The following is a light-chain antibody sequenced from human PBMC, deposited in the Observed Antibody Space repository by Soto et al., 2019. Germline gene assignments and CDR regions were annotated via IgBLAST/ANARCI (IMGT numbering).Light chain of an antibody. CDR2: LGS. V-gene: IGKV2-28*01. CDR3: MQALQAPGT. CDR1: QSLLHSDGYKY. Sequence: DIVMTQSPLSLPVTPGEPASISCRSSQSLLHSDGYKYLDWYLQKPGQSPQLLIYLGSNRASGVPDRFSGSGSGTDFTLKISRVGAEDVGVYYCMQALQAPGTFGQGTKVDIK. J-gene: IGKJ1*01.